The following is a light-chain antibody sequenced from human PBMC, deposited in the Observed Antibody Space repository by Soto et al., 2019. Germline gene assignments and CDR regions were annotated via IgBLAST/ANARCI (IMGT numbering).Light chain of an antibody. CDR1: QSLSSRS. CDR3: QQYGGSPRT. J-gene: IGKJ1*01. V-gene: IGKV3-20*01. Sequence: EIVLTQSPGTLSLSPGERDTLSCRASQSLSSRSLAWYQHIRGRAPRLLIHDASIRATGIPDRFSGSGSGTDFTLTISRLEPEDFAVYYCQQYGGSPRTFGQGTKVDIK. CDR2: DAS.